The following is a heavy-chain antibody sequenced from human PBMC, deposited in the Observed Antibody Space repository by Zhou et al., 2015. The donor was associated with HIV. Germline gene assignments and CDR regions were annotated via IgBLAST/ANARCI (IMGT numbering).Heavy chain of an antibody. CDR2: INPSGGST. V-gene: IGHV1-46*01. D-gene: IGHD3-22*01. CDR1: GYTFTSYY. CDR3: ARVFQITMIPSGAFDI. J-gene: IGHJ3*02. Sequence: QVQLVQSGAEVKKPGASVKVSCKASGYTFTSYYMHWVRQAPGQGLEWMGIINPSGGSTSYAQKFQGRVTMTRDTSTSTVYMELSSLRSEDTAVYYCARVFQITMIPSGAFDIWGQGTMVTVSS.